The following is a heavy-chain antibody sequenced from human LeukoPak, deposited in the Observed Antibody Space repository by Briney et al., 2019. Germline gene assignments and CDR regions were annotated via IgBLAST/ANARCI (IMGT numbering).Heavy chain of an antibody. J-gene: IGHJ4*02. D-gene: IGHD2/OR15-2a*01. CDR1: GFTFSSYW. Sequence: GGSLRLSCAASGFTFSSYWMHWVRHAPGKGPVWVSRINSDGSSTSYADSVKGRFTISRDNAKNTLYLQMNSLRAEDTAVYYCARDVLRRGQGTLVTVSS. V-gene: IGHV3-74*01. CDR2: INSDGSST. CDR3: ARDVLR.